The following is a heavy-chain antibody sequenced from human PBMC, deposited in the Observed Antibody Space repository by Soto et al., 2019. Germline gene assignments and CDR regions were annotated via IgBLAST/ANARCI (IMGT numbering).Heavy chain of an antibody. Sequence: EVQLVESGGGLVQPGVSLRRSCAASGFTFSSYSMNWVRQAPGKGLEWVSYISSSSSTIYYADSVKGRFTISRDNAQNSRYLQMNSLRDEYTAVYYCARDQSTTVTTFDPWGQGTLVTVSS. V-gene: IGHV3-48*02. D-gene: IGHD4-17*01. CDR1: GFTFSSYS. J-gene: IGHJ5*02. CDR2: ISSSSSTI. CDR3: ARDQSTTVTTFDP.